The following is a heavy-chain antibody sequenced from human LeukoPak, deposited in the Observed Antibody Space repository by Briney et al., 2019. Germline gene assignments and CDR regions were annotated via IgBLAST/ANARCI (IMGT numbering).Heavy chain of an antibody. D-gene: IGHD3-22*01. J-gene: IGHJ5*02. V-gene: IGHV1-46*01. CDR1: GYTFTSNY. CDR2: ISPSGGST. Sequence: ASVKVSCKAFGYTFTSNYMHWVRQAPGQGPEWMGVISPSGGSTTYAQKFQGRVTLTRDMSTSTDYLELSSLRSEDTAVYYCARCVDYYDSRNNWFDPWGQGTLVTVSS. CDR3: ARCVDYYDSRNNWFDP.